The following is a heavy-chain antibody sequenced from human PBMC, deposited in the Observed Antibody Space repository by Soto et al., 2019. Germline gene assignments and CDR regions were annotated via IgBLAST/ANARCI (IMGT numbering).Heavy chain of an antibody. CDR2: IKQDGSEK. J-gene: IGHJ4*02. CDR1: GFTFSSYW. Sequence: GGSLRLSCAASGFTFSSYWMSWVRQAPGKGLEWVANIKQDGSEKYYVESVKGRFTISRDNSKNSLYLQMNSLRAEDTAVYYCARVYGDYVSDFDYWGQGTLVTVSS. CDR3: ARVYGDYVSDFDY. D-gene: IGHD4-17*01. V-gene: IGHV3-7*04.